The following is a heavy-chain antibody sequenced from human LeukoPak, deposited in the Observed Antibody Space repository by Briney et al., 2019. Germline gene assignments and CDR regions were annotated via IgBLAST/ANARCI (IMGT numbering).Heavy chain of an antibody. CDR1: GGSFSGYY. J-gene: IGHJ6*02. CDR2: INHSGST. CDR3: ARDLHPRYQYSSSWYEKKVLFKYYYYGMDV. D-gene: IGHD6-13*01. Sequence: SETLSLTCAVYGGSFSGYYWSWIRQPPGKGLEWIGEINHSGSTNYNPSLKSRVTISVDTSKNQFSLKLSSLTAADTAVYYCARDLHPRYQYSSSWYEKKVLFKYYYYGMDVWGQGTTVTVSS. V-gene: IGHV4-34*01.